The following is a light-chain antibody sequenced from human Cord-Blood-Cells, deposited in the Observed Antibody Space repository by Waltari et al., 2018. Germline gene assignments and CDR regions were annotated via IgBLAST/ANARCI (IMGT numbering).Light chain of an antibody. J-gene: IGKJ2*01. V-gene: IGKV3-15*01. CDR3: QQYNNWPPGHT. CDR1: QSVSSS. Sequence: ELVMTQSPATLSLSPVEIATLPCRASQSVSSSLAWYQQKPGQAPRLLIYGASTRATGIPARFSGSGSGTEFTLTISSLQSEDFAVYYCQQYNNWPPGHTFGQGTKLEIK. CDR2: GAS.